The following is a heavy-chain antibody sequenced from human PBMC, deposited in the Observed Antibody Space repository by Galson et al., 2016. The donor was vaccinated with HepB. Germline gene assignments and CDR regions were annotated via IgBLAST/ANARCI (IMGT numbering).Heavy chain of an antibody. J-gene: IGHJ6*02. V-gene: IGHV3-33*01. CDR2: IWYDGNKK. D-gene: IGHD3-10*01. CDR3: ARDRRGLYYYGMDV. Sequence: SLRLSCAASGFTFSSYGMHWVRQAPGKGLEWVAVIWYDGNKKYYADSVKGRFTISRDNSKNTLYLQMNSLRAEDTAVYYCARDRRGLYYYGMDVWGQGTTVTV. CDR1: GFTFSSYG.